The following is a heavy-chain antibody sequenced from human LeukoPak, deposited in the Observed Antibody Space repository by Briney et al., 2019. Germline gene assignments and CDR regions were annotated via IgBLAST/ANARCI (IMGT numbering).Heavy chain of an antibody. V-gene: IGHV4-34*01. Sequence: PSETLSLTCAVYGGSFSGYYWSWIRQPPGKGLEWIGEINHSGSTNYNPSLKSRVTISIDTSKNQFSLKLTSVTAADTAVYYCAGTRGSFYFYYYMDVWGKGTTVIVSS. D-gene: IGHD1-26*01. CDR1: GGSFSGYY. J-gene: IGHJ6*03. CDR3: AGTRGSFYFYYYMDV. CDR2: INHSGST.